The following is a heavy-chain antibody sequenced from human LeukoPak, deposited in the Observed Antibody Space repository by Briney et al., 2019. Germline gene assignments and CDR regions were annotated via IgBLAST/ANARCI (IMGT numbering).Heavy chain of an antibody. D-gene: IGHD6-19*01. CDR2: ISSSSDRM. CDR3: AKDLVSSGWSSSLFDP. CDR1: GFTFSSYA. V-gene: IGHV3-23*01. Sequence: PGGSLRLSCAASGFTFSSYAMNWARQAPGKGLEWVSGISSSSDRMYYADSVKGRFTISRDNSKNTLYLQMNSLRAEDTAVYYCAKDLVSSGWSSSLFDPWGQGTLVTVSS. J-gene: IGHJ5*02.